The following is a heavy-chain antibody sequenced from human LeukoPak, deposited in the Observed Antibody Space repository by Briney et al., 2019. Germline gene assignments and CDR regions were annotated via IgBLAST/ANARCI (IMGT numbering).Heavy chain of an antibody. D-gene: IGHD3-10*01. V-gene: IGHV4-4*02. CDR1: GGSISSSNW. Sequence: MPSETLSLTCAVSGGSISSSNWWSWVRQPPGKGLEWIGEIYHSGSTNYNPSLKSRVTISVDKSKNQSSLKLSSVTAADTAVYYCARERGITMVRGARNAFDIWGQGTMVTVSS. J-gene: IGHJ3*02. CDR3: ARERGITMVRGARNAFDI. CDR2: IYHSGST.